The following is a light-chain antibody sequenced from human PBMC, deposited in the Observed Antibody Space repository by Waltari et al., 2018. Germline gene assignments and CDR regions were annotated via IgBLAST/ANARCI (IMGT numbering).Light chain of an antibody. CDR1: SSDVGRYNL. CDR3: CSYAGSSIWV. J-gene: IGLJ3*02. V-gene: IGLV2-23*01. CDR2: EDS. Sequence: QSALTQPASVSGSPGQSITISCTRTSSDVGRYNLVSWYQQHPGKAPKLMIYEDSKRPSGVSNRFSGSKSGNTASLTISGLQAEDEANYYCCSYAGSSIWVFGGGTELTVL.